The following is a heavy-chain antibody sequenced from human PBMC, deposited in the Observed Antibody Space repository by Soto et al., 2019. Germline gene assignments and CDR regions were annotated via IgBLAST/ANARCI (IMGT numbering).Heavy chain of an antibody. V-gene: IGHV3-23*01. CDR1: GFKFSNYA. J-gene: IGHJ4*02. CDR2: ISATGGGT. D-gene: IGHD3-16*01. CDR3: AKDRRAGGNSAFYFDF. Sequence: WGSLRLSCAASGFKFSNYAISFFRQSPFKWLEWVSLISATGGGTYYADSVKGRFTISRDNSHNTLYLQVHSLTAEDTAVYYCAKDRRAGGNSAFYFDFWGQGAQVTVSS.